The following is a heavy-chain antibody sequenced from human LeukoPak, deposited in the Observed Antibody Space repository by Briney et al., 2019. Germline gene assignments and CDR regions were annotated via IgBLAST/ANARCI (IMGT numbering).Heavy chain of an antibody. CDR1: GFTFSSHA. V-gene: IGHV3-30-3*01. J-gene: IGHJ4*02. D-gene: IGHD2-21*02. Sequence: GRSLRLSCAASGFTFSSHAMHWVRRAPGKGLEWVGVISYDGSNKYYGDSAKGRFTITRDNSKNTLYVQMNSLRVEDTAVYYCARNPGRTLVVVTAVDYWGQGTLVTVSS. CDR3: ARNPGRTLVVVTAVDY. CDR2: ISYDGSNK.